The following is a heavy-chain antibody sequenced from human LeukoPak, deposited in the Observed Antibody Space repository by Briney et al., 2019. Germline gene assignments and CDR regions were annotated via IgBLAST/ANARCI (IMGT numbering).Heavy chain of an antibody. CDR2: IYTSGST. CDR1: GGSISSYY. V-gene: IGHV4-4*07. D-gene: IGHD3-3*01. Sequence: SETLSLTWTVSGGSISSYYWSWIRQPAGKGLEWIGRIYTSGSTNYNPSLKSRVTMSVDTSKNQFSLKLSSVTAADTAVYYCARDIFWSGSSNWFDPWGQGTLVTVSS. J-gene: IGHJ5*02. CDR3: ARDIFWSGSSNWFDP.